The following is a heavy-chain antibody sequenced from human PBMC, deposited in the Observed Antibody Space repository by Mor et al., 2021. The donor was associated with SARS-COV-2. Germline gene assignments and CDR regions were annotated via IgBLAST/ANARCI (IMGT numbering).Heavy chain of an antibody. Sequence: NHSGSTNYNPSLKSRVTISVDTSKNQFSLKLSSVTAADTAVYYCARGSSGYLYYYGMDVWGQGTTVTVS. CDR2: NHSGST. D-gene: IGHD3-22*01. V-gene: IGHV4-34*01. CDR3: ARGSSGYLYYYGMDV. J-gene: IGHJ6*02.